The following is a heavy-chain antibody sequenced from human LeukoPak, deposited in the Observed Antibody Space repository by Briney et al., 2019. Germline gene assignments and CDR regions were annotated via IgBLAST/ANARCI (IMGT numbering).Heavy chain of an antibody. V-gene: IGHV3-66*01. Sequence: GGSLRLSCAASGFTVSSNYMSWVRQAPGKGLEWVSVNYSGGSTYYADSVKGRFTISRDNSKNTLYLQMNSLRAEDTAVYYCARERELLWFGESTHWGQGTLVTVSS. CDR1: GFTVSSNY. J-gene: IGHJ4*02. CDR2: NYSGGST. CDR3: ARERELLWFGESTH. D-gene: IGHD3-10*01.